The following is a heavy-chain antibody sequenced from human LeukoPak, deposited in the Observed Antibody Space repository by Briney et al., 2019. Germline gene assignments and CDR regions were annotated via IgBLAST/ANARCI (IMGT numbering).Heavy chain of an antibody. CDR3: AKGKGYGSGSSFPPPFDY. CDR1: GFTFSSYA. D-gene: IGHD3-10*01. Sequence: PGGSLRLSCAASGFTFSSYAMSWVRQAPGKGLEWVSAISGSGGSTYYADSVKGRFTISRDNSKNTVYLQMNSLRAEDTAVYYCAKGKGYGSGSSFPPPFDYWGQGTLVTVSS. V-gene: IGHV3-23*01. J-gene: IGHJ4*02. CDR2: ISGSGGST.